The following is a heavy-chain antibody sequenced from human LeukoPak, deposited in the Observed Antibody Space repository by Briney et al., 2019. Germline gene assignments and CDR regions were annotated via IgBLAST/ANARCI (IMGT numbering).Heavy chain of an antibody. Sequence: PSETLSLTCTVSGGSISSYYWSWIRQPAGKGLEWIGRIYTSGSTNYNPSLKSRVTMSVDTSKNQFSLKLSSVTAADTAVYYCARDQTYYGSGSRRPFDYWGQGTLVTISS. J-gene: IGHJ4*02. V-gene: IGHV4-4*07. CDR2: IYTSGST. CDR1: GGSISSYY. D-gene: IGHD3-10*01. CDR3: ARDQTYYGSGSRRPFDY.